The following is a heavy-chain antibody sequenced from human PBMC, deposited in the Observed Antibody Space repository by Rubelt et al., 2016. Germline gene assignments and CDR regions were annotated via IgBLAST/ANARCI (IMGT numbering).Heavy chain of an antibody. Sequence: QVQLQQWGAGLLKPSETLSLTCTVSGGSISSYYWNWIRQPPGKGLEWIGNIYDSGSTNYNPSLKSRVTISVDTSKNQVSLKLSSVTAADTAVYYCARGNVVGILDGFEIWGQGTTVTVSS. CDR2: IYDSGST. J-gene: IGHJ3*02. CDR1: GGSISSYY. V-gene: IGHV4-59*12. D-gene: IGHD2-21*01. CDR3: ARGNVVGILDGFEI.